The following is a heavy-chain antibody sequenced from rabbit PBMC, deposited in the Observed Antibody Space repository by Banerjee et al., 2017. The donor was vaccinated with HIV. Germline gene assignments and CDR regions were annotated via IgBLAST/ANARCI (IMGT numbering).Heavy chain of an antibody. CDR2: INTSTGNT. CDR1: GFSFSNKYV. V-gene: IGHV1S45*01. Sequence: QQQLEESGGGLVKPEGSLTLSCTASGFSFSNKYVMCWVRQAPGKGLEWIACINTSTGNTVYASWVNGRFTISSHNAQNTLYLQLNSLTAADTATYFCAREGTWGVGAYATNCLHLWGPGTLVTVS. CDR3: AREGTWGVGAYATNCLHL. J-gene: IGHJ4*01. D-gene: IGHD6-1*01.